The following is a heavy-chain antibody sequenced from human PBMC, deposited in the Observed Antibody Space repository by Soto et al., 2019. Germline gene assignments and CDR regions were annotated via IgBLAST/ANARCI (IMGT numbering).Heavy chain of an antibody. Sequence: EVQLVQSGAEVKKPGESLKISCKGSGYSFTSYWIGWVRQMPGKGLEWMGIIYPGDSDTRYSPSFQGQVTISADKSISTASLQWSSLKAANTAMYYCARSYGPVSPYNWFDPWGQGTLVTVSS. CDR1: GYSFTSYW. V-gene: IGHV5-51*03. CDR2: IYPGDSDT. CDR3: ARSYGPVSPYNWFDP. D-gene: IGHD3-16*01. J-gene: IGHJ5*02.